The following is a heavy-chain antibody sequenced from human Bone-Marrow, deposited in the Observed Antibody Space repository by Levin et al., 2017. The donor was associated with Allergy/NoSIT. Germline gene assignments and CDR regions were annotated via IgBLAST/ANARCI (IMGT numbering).Heavy chain of an antibody. V-gene: IGHV3-33*01. D-gene: IGHD4-23*01. CDR2: MWNDRNKT. CDR3: ARDAGELRWEYYFDY. CDR1: GFTFSIHG. Sequence: PGGSLRLSCTTSGFTFSIHGIHWVRQVPGKGLQWVAVMWNDRNKTYYADSVKGRFTISRDISKNTVYLQMNSMRAEDTAVYYCARDAGELRWEYYFDYWGQGALVTVSS. J-gene: IGHJ4*02.